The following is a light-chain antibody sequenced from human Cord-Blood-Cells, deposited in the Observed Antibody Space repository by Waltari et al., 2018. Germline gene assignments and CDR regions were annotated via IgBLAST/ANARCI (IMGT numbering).Light chain of an antibody. V-gene: IGKV1-8*01. CDR3: QQYYSYTLT. CDR1: QGISSY. CDR2: AAS. J-gene: IGKJ4*01. Sequence: AIRMTQSPSSLPASTGDRVTITCRASQGISSYLAWYQQKPGKAPKLLIYAASTLQSGVPSRFSGSGSGTDFTLTISGLQSEDFATYYCQQYYSYTLTFGGGTKVEIK.